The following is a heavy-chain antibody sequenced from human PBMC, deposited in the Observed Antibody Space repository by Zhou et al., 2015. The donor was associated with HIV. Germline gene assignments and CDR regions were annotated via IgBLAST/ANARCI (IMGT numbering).Heavy chain of an antibody. CDR1: GGTFSSYA. CDR3: ARGNPGKYQLLLSRWFDP. V-gene: IGHV1-69*01. CDR2: IIPIFGTA. J-gene: IGHJ5*02. Sequence: QVQLVQSGAEVKKPGSSVKVSCKASGGTFSSYAISWVRQAPGQGLEWMGGIIPIFGTANYAQKFQGRVTITADESTSTAYMELSSLRSEDTAVYYCARGNPGKYQLLLSRWFDPWGQGTLVTVSS. D-gene: IGHD2-2*01.